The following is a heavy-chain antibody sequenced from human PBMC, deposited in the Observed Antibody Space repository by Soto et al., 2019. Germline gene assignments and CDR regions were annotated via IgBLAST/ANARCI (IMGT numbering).Heavy chain of an antibody. J-gene: IGHJ4*02. Sequence: QVQLVESGGGVVQPGRSLRLSCAASGFTFSSYGMHWVRQAPGKGLEWVAVISYDGSNKYYADSVKGRFTISRDNSKNTLYLQMNSLRAEDTAVYYCAKDLTSLLRYFDWLLEGGFDYWGQGTLVTVSS. CDR1: GFTFSSYG. V-gene: IGHV3-30*18. CDR3: AKDLTSLLRYFDWLLEGGFDY. D-gene: IGHD3-9*01. CDR2: ISYDGSNK.